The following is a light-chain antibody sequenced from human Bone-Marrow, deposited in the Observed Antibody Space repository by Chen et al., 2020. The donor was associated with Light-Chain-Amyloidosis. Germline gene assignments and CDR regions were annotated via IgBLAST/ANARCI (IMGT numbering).Light chain of an antibody. CDR3: SSYTITNTLV. CDR2: AVT. J-gene: IGLJ1*01. V-gene: IGLV2-14*01. CDR1: SSDVGGDNL. Sequence: QSALTQPASVSGSPGQSITISCTGTSSDVGGDNLVSWYQQHPDKAPKLMIYAVTNRPSWVPDRFSGSKSDNTASLTISGLQTEDEADYFCSSYTITNTLVFGSGTRVTVL.